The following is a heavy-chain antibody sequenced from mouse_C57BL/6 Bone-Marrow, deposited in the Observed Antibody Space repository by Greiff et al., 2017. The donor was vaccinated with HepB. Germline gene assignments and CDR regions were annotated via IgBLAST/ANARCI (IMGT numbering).Heavy chain of an antibody. V-gene: IGHV6-3*01. Sequence: EVQLVESGGGLVQPGGSMKLSCVASGFTFSNYWMNWVRQSPEKGLEWVAQIRLKSDNYATHYAESVKGRFTISRDDSKSSVYLQMNNLRAEDTGIYYCPSSDYGSSSWFAYWGQGTLVTVSA. CDR2: IRLKSDNYAT. CDR3: PSSDYGSSSWFAY. D-gene: IGHD1-1*01. J-gene: IGHJ3*01. CDR1: GFTFSNYW.